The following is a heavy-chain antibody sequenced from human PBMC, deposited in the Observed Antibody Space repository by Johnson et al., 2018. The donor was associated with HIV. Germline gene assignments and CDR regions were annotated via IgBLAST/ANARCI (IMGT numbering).Heavy chain of an antibody. J-gene: IGHJ3*02. D-gene: IGHD3-10*01. CDR2: ISYDGSKK. CDR1: GLTFSSYG. Sequence: VQLVESGGGVVQPGRSLRLSCAASGLTFSSYGMHWVRQAPGKGLEWAAVISYDGSKKYYAGSVKGRFTISRDNSKTTLYLQMNSLRAEDTAVYYCAKAPDGSGIRPGAFDIWGQGTMVTVSS. V-gene: IGHV3-30*18. CDR3: AKAPDGSGIRPGAFDI.